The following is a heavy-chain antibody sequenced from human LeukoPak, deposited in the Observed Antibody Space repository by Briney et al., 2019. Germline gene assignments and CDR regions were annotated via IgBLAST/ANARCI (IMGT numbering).Heavy chain of an antibody. CDR2: MSPNSGNT. Sequence: GASVKVSCKASGYTFTSYDINWVRQATGQGLEWMGWMSPNSGNTGYAQKFQGRVTMTRNTSISTAYMELSSLRSEDTAVYYCARGPLRRGVVTARWNYFDYWGQGTLVTVSS. J-gene: IGHJ4*02. CDR3: ARGPLRRGVVTARWNYFDY. D-gene: IGHD2-21*02. CDR1: GYTFTSYD. V-gene: IGHV1-8*01.